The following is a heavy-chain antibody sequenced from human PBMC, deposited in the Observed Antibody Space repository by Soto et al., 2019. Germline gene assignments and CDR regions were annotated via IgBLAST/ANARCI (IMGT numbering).Heavy chain of an antibody. D-gene: IGHD3-22*01. V-gene: IGHV4-30-4*01. CDR2: IYYSGST. CDR1: GGSINSDDSY. J-gene: IGHJ4*02. CDR3: ARLVRGYYDSSGYSYFDY. Sequence: QVQLQESGPGLVEPSQTLSLTCTVSGGSINSDDSYWSWIRQPPGKGLEWIGYIYYSGSTYYNPSLKSRVTISVDTSKNQFSLKLSSVTAADTAVYYCARLVRGYYDSSGYSYFDYWGQGTLVTVSS.